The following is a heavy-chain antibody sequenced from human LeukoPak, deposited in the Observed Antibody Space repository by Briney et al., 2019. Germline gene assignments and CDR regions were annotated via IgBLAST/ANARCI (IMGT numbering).Heavy chain of an antibody. Sequence: GGSLRLSCAASGFTFDDYAVHWVRHAPGKGLEWVSRISWNSGSIGYADSVRCRFTNSRDNAKNSLYLQMNSLRAEDTALYYCAKDKDYDSSGNWFDPWGQGTLVTVFS. V-gene: IGHV3-9*01. CDR2: ISWNSGSI. D-gene: IGHD3-22*01. CDR3: AKDKDYDSSGNWFDP. CDR1: GFTFDDYA. J-gene: IGHJ5*02.